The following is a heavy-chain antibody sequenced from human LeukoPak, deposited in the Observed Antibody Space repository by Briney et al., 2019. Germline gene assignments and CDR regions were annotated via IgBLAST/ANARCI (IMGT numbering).Heavy chain of an antibody. CDR2: IIPVFGTA. V-gene: IGHV1-69*13. CDR1: GDTFSSYA. J-gene: IGHJ5*02. D-gene: IGHD3-9*01. Sequence: ASAKVSCKASGDTFSSYAVSWVRQAPRQRLEWMGVIIPVFGTANYAQKFQGRLTITADESTSTAYMELNSLRSEDTAVYYCARDGRYSTTGDWFDPWGQGTLVTVSS. CDR3: ARDGRYSTTGDWFDP.